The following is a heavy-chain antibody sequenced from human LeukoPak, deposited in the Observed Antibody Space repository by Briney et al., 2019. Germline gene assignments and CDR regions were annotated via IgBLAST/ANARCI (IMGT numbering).Heavy chain of an antibody. J-gene: IGHJ4*02. Sequence: SVKVSCKASGGTFSSYAISWVRQAPGQGLGWMGRIIPILGIANYAQKFQGRVTITADKSTSTAYMELSSLRSEDTAVYYCARGALAVAGSILDYWGQGTLVTVSS. CDR1: GGTFSSYA. V-gene: IGHV1-69*04. CDR2: IIPILGIA. CDR3: ARGALAVAGSILDY. D-gene: IGHD6-19*01.